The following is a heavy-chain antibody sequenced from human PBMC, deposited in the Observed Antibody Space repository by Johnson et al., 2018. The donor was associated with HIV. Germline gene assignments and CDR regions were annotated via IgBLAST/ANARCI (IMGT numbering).Heavy chain of an antibody. J-gene: IGHJ3*02. CDR1: GFTFSSHA. D-gene: IGHD2-15*01. CDR3: VKGDEVVAATSGFDI. Sequence: VQLVESGGGVVQPGRSLRLSCAASGFTFSSHAMHWVRQAPGKGLEWVTFISNDGSNKYYADSVRGRFTISRDNSKSTLYLQMNSLRPEDTAVYYCVKGDEVVAATSGFDIWGQGIMVTVSS. CDR2: ISNDGSNK. V-gene: IGHV3-30*04.